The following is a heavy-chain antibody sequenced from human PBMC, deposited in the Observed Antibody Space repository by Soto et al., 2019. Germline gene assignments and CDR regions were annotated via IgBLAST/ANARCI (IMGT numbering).Heavy chain of an antibody. J-gene: IGHJ4*02. CDR1: GFSLSTSGVG. CDR3: AHWRQLWLENHFDY. CDR2: IYWDDDK. V-gene: IGHV2-5*02. Sequence: QITLKESGPPLVKPTQTLTLTCTFSGFSLSTSGVGVGWIRQPPGKALEWLALIYWDDDKRYSPSLKSRLTITKDSSKNQVVLTMTNMDPVDTATYYCAHWRQLWLENHFDYCGQGTLVTVSS. D-gene: IGHD5-18*01.